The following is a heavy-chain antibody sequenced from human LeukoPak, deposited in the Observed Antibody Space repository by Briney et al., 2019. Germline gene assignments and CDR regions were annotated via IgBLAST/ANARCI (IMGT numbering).Heavy chain of an antibody. CDR2: INSDGSST. J-gene: IGHJ3*02. D-gene: IGHD3-10*01. V-gene: IGHV3-74*01. CDR1: GFTFSSYA. Sequence: TGGSLRLSCAPSGFTFSSYAMTWVRQAPGKGLVWVSRINSDGSSTSYADSVKGRFTISRDNAKNTLYLQMNSLRAEDTAVYYCARPSGSYYYDAFDIWGQGTMVTVSS. CDR3: ARPSGSYYYDAFDI.